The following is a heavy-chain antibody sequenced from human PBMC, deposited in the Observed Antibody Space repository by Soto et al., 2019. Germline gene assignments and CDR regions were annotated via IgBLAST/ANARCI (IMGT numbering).Heavy chain of an antibody. CDR2: ISYDGSDK. D-gene: IGHD5-12*01. CDR1: GFIFSNYG. J-gene: IGHJ4*02. V-gene: IGHV3-30*18. Sequence: GGSLRLSCAASGFIFSNYGMHWVRQAPGKGLEWVVVISYDGSDKRYADSVRGRFTISRDNSKNTLFLQVTSLRAEDTAVYYCAKELSGYDPGFEYWGQGTPVTVSS. CDR3: AKELSGYDPGFEY.